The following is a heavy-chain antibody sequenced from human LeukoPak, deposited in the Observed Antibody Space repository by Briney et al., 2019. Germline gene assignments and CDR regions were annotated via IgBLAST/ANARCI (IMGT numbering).Heavy chain of an antibody. CDR2: ISAYNGNT. D-gene: IGHD3-10*01. CDR3: ARGPLTGSCLY. V-gene: IGHV1-18*01. Sequence: ASVKVSCKASGGTFSSYAISWVRQAPGQGLEWMGWISAYNGNTNYAQKFQGRVTMTADTSTTTGYMELRSLRSDDTAVYYCARGPLTGSCLYWGQGTLVTVSS. J-gene: IGHJ4*02. CDR1: GGTFSSYA.